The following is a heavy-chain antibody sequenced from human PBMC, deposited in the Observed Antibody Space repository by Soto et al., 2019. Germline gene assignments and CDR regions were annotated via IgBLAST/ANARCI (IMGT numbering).Heavy chain of an antibody. CDR2: FYSDFYT. CDR1: GFTVSSSY. J-gene: IGHJ4*01. CDR3: AKRKYCPSPTCFDY. V-gene: IGHV3-66*01. Sequence: PGGSLRLSCAASGFTVSSSYMSWVRQVPGKGLEWVSIFYSDFYTSYAASVKGIFPISRENSRNTLFLHLSSLRAEDTVVYYCAKRKYCPSPTCFDYWGQGTLVTVSS. D-gene: IGHD2-15*01.